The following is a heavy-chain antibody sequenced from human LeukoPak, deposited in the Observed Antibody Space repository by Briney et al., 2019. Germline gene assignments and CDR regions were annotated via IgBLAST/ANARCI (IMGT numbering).Heavy chain of an antibody. CDR1: GFTFSNAW. J-gene: IGHJ4*02. V-gene: IGHV3-15*01. D-gene: IGHD4-17*01. CDR2: IKRKTDGGTT. Sequence: GGSLRLSCAASGFTFSNAWMSWVRQAPGKGLEWVGRIKRKTDGGTTDYAAPVKGRFTISRDDSKKTLYLQMNSLKTEDTAVYYCTTFDYAAFDHWGQGTLVTVSS. CDR3: TTFDYAAFDH.